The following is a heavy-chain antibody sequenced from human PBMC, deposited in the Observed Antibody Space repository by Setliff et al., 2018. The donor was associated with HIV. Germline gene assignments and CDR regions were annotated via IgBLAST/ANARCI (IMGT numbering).Heavy chain of an antibody. CDR1: GYTFPTYD. CDR3: ARDPTGGAARFDY. CDR2: IIPIFGTA. Sequence: GASVKVSCKASGYTFPTYDIHWVRQAPGQGLEWMGRIIPIFGTANYAQKFQGRLTITADESTNTAYMELSSLKSEDTAVYYCARDPTGGAARFDYWGQGTLVTVSS. V-gene: IGHV1-69*13. D-gene: IGHD6-6*01. J-gene: IGHJ4*02.